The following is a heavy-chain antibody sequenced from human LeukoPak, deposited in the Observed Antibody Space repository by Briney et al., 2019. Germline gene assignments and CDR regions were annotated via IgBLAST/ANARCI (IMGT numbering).Heavy chain of an antibody. CDR3: ARDLVQLWSKDY. Sequence: GGSLRLSCAASGFTFSSYGMGWVRQARGKGLEWVSGISNRGSGTYYADSVKGRFTISRDNSKSTLYLQMNSLRAEDTAVYYCARDLVQLWSKDYWGQGTLVTVSS. CDR2: ISNRGSGT. D-gene: IGHD5-18*01. CDR1: GFTFSSYG. V-gene: IGHV3-23*01. J-gene: IGHJ4*02.